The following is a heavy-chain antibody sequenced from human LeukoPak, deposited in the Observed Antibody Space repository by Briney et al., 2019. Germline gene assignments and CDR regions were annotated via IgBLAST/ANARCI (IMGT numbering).Heavy chain of an antibody. CDR2: IYYSGST. J-gene: IGHJ5*02. D-gene: IGHD6-13*01. Sequence: SETLSLTCTVSGGSISSYYWSWIRQPPGKGLEWIGYIYYSGSTNYNPSLKSRVTISVDTSKNQFSLKLSSVTAADTAVYYCARGGYSSSWYYDAGGFDPWGREPWSPSPQ. V-gene: IGHV4-59*01. CDR1: GGSISSYY. CDR3: ARGGYSSSWYYDAGGFDP.